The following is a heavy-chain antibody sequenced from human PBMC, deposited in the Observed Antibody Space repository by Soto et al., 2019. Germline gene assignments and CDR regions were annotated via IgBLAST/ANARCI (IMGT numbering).Heavy chain of an antibody. CDR1: GGSISSGGYY. J-gene: IGHJ5*02. CDR2: IYYSGSA. V-gene: IGHV4-31*03. D-gene: IGHD3-16*01. CDR3: ARVGGINWFDP. Sequence: SETLSLTCTVSGGSISSGGYYWSWIRQHPGKGLEWIGYIYYSGSAYYNPSLKSRVTISVDTSKNQFSLKLSSVTAADTAVYYCARVGGINWFDPWGQGTLVTVSS.